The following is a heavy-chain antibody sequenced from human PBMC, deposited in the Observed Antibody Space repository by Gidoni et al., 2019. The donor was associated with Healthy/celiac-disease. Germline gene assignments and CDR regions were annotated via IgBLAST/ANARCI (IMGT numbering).Heavy chain of an antibody. Sequence: QVQLVQSGGEGKKPGSSVKVSCKDSEGTFSSVTISWLRQAPGQGLEWMGRIIPILGIANYAQKFQGSVTITADKSTSTAYMALSSLRSEDPAVYYCSRQAGTSRDAFDIWGQGTMVTVSS. CDR2: IIPILGIA. CDR1: EGTFSSVT. J-gene: IGHJ3*02. D-gene: IGHD6-19*01. CDR3: SRQAGTSRDAFDI. V-gene: IGHV1-69*02.